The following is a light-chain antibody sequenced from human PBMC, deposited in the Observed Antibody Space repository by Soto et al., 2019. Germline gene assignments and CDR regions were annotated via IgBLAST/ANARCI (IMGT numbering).Light chain of an antibody. CDR1: SSDVGAYNY. Sequence: ALTQPASVSGSPGQSITISCTGTSSDVGAYNYVSWYQQHPGKAPKLMIYDVSNRPSGVSNRFSGSKSGNTASLTISGLQAEDEADYYCSSYTGSSTLVVFGGGTKLTVL. J-gene: IGLJ2*01. CDR3: SSYTGSSTLVV. V-gene: IGLV2-14*01. CDR2: DVS.